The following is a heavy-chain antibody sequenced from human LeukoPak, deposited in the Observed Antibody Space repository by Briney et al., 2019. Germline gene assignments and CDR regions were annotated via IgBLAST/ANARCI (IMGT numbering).Heavy chain of an antibody. Sequence: SETLSLTCAVYGGSFSGYYWSWIRQPPGKGLEWIGEINHSGSTNYNPSLKSRATISVDTSKNQFSLKLSSVTAADTAVYYCARYLGSYYYYYYGMDVWGQGTTVTVSS. CDR1: GGSFSGYY. J-gene: IGHJ6*02. CDR3: ARYLGSYYYYYYGMDV. CDR2: INHSGST. D-gene: IGHD3-10*01. V-gene: IGHV4-34*01.